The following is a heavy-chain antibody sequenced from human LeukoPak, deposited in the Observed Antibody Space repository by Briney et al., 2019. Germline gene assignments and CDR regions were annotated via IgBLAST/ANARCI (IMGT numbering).Heavy chain of an antibody. J-gene: IGHJ5*02. CDR1: GGSFSGYY. D-gene: IGHD6-19*01. CDR2: INHSGST. Sequence: SETLSLTCAVYGGSFSGYYWSWIRQPPGKGLEWIGEINHSGSTNYNPSLKSRVTISVDTSKNQFSLKLSSVTAADTAVYYCARRGYSSGWYHSGWFDPWGQGTLVTVSS. CDR3: ARRGYSSGWYHSGWFDP. V-gene: IGHV4-34*01.